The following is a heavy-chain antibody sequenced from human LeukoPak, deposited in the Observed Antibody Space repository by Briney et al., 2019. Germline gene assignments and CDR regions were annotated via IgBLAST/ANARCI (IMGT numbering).Heavy chain of an antibody. J-gene: IGHJ4*02. CDR3: ASFEYSGYDSGPLFDY. V-gene: IGHV4-59*01. Sequence: SETLSLTCTVSGGSISSYYWSWIRQPPGKGLKWIGYIYYSGSTNYNPSLKSRVTISVDTSKNQFSLKLSSVTAADTAVYYCASFEYSGYDSGPLFDYWGQGTLVTVSS. D-gene: IGHD5-12*01. CDR2: IYYSGST. CDR1: GGSISSYY.